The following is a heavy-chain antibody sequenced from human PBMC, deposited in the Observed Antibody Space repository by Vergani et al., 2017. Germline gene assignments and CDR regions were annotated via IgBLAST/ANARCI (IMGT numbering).Heavy chain of an antibody. V-gene: IGHV1-24*01. CDR2: FDPEQGEV. Sequence: QVQLVQSGSEVRKPGASVKVSCQVSGYSLLELTIHWVRQAPGKGLEWMGGFDPEQGEVTFAHHIQGRVTRTEDRSTDTAYMELSSLRPEDTTLYYCAIVIEYYDSSGYYLDCWGWGTLVTVS. D-gene: IGHD3-22*01. J-gene: IGHJ4*02. CDR3: AIVIEYYDSSGYYLDC. CDR1: GYSLLELT.